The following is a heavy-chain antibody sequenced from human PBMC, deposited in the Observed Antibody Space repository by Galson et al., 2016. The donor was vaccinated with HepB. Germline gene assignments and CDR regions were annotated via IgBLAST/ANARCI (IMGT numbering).Heavy chain of an antibody. CDR1: GFTFSNYW. CDR3: AVGGHVDY. J-gene: IGHJ4*02. Sequence: SLRLSCAASGFTFSNYWMSWVRQAPGKGLEWVSVIYSGGSTYYADSVKGRFTISRDNSKNSLYLQMNSLRVDDTAVYYCAVGGHVDYCGQGTLVTVSS. CDR2: IYSGGST. V-gene: IGHV3-53*01. D-gene: IGHD1-26*01.